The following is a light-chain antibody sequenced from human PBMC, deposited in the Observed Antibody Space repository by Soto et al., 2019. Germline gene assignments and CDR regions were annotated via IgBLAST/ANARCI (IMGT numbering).Light chain of an antibody. CDR1: QSVSSSY. CDR3: QQYGSSPRT. CDR2: GAS. J-gene: IGKJ1*01. Sequence: EIVLTQSPGTLSLSPGERATLSCRASQSVSSSYLAWYQQKPGQAXRLXIYGASSRATGIPDRFSGSGSGTDLTITISRLEPEDGEVYYGQQYGSSPRTFGQGTKVDIK. V-gene: IGKV3-20*01.